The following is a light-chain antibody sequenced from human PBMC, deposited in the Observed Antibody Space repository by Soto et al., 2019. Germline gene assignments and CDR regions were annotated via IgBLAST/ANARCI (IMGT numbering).Light chain of an antibody. J-gene: IGKJ1*01. V-gene: IGKV3-20*01. CDR3: QQYGSSPRT. CDR1: QNINNID. Sequence: EVVLTQTPCTLSLSPGERAILSFRASQNINNIDFAWYQQKPGQAPRPLIYGVSTRATGIPDRFSGSGSGTDFTLTISRLEPEDFAVYYCQQYGSSPRTFGQGTKVDIK. CDR2: GVS.